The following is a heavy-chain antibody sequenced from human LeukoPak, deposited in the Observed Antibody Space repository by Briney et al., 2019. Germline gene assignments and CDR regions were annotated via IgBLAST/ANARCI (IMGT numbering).Heavy chain of an antibody. V-gene: IGHV3-21*01. J-gene: IGHJ6*03. D-gene: IGHD6-13*01. CDR1: GFTFSPYE. CDR3: ARERGYSSSYYYYYMDV. CDR2: ISSSSSYI. Sequence: GGSLRLSCAASGFTFSPYEMNWVRQAPGKGLEWVSSISSSSSYIYYADSVKGRFTISRDNAKNSLYLQMNSLRAEDTAVYYCARERGYSSSYYYYYMDVWGKGTTVTVSS.